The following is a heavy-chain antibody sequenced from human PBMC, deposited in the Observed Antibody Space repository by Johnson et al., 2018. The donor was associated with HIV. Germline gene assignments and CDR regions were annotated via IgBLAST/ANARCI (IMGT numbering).Heavy chain of an antibody. V-gene: IGHV3-9*01. CDR1: GFTFDDYA. J-gene: IGHJ3*02. CDR2: IRWNSGSI. CDR3: AKDMGVDTAMNPWAFDI. D-gene: IGHD5-18*01. Sequence: LVESGGGLVQPGRSLKLSCAASGFTFDDYAMHWVRQTPGKGLAWVSGIRWNSGSIGYAASVKVRFTISRDNSKNTLYLQMNSLRAEDTAVYYCAKDMGVDTAMNPWAFDIWGQGTMVTVSS.